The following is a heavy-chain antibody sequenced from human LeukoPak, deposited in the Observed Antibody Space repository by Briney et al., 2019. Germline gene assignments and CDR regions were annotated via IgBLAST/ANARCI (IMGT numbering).Heavy chain of an antibody. J-gene: IGHJ4*02. Sequence: GGSLRLSCAASGFTLSGYAMTWVRQAPGKGLEWVSVIYNGDNTNYADSVKGRFTISRDNSKNTLYLQMNSLRAEDTAVYYCARASQWLAFDYWGQGTLVTVSS. CDR2: IYNGDNT. V-gene: IGHV3-66*01. CDR1: GFTLSGYA. D-gene: IGHD6-19*01. CDR3: ARASQWLAFDY.